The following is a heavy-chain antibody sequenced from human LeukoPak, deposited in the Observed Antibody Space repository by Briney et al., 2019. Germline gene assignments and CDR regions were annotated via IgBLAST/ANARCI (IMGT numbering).Heavy chain of an antibody. D-gene: IGHD4-17*01. CDR2: ISGNGDNT. Sequence: WASVKVSCKASGYTYTTYGISWVRQAPGQGLEWMGWISGNGDNTKYVQEFQGRVTMTTDTSTSTAYMDLRSLRSDDTAIYYCARVHGYYIGRYYFDYWGQGTLVTVSS. CDR3: ARVHGYYIGRYYFDY. J-gene: IGHJ4*02. V-gene: IGHV1-18*01. CDR1: GYTYTTYG.